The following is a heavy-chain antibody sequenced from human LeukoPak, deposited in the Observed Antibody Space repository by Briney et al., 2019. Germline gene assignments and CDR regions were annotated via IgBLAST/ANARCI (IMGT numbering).Heavy chain of an antibody. CDR3: ARATRVLRYFDWLLAFDY. J-gene: IGHJ4*02. D-gene: IGHD3-9*01. CDR1: GDSVSSNSAA. CDR2: TYYRSKWYN. Sequence: SQTLSLTCAISGDSVSSNSAAWNWIRQSPSRGLEWLGRTYYRSKWYNDYAVSVKSRITINPDTSENQFSLQLNSVTPEDTAVYYCARATRVLRYFDWLLAFDYWGQGTLVTVSS. V-gene: IGHV6-1*01.